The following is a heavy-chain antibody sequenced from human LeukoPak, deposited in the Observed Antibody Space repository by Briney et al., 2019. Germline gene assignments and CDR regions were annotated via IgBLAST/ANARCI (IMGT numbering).Heavy chain of an antibody. CDR1: GYSFTSYW. CDR3: ARRLYSSSWIRTDGFDV. Sequence: GESLKISCKGSGYSFTSYWIGWVRQMPGKGLEWMGIIYPGDSDTRYSPSFQGQVTISADKSISTAYLQWSSLKASDTAMYYCARRLYSSSWIRTDGFDVWGQGTMVTVSS. D-gene: IGHD6-13*01. V-gene: IGHV5-51*01. CDR2: IYPGDSDT. J-gene: IGHJ3*01.